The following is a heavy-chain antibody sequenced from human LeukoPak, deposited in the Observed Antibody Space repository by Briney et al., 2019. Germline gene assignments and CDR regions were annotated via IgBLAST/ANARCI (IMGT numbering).Heavy chain of an antibody. D-gene: IGHD2-2*01. J-gene: IGHJ1*01. CDR2: VSGDGDQT. Sequence: GGSLRLSCAASGFTFDEFAMHWVRQAPGKGLEWVSFVSGDGDQTDYADSVKGRFTISRHNRKNSLSLQMNSLTAEDTAFYFCARDRMSRAPTYFHHWGQGTLVTVSA. CDR1: GFTFDEFA. V-gene: IGHV3-43*02. CDR3: ARDRMSRAPTYFHH.